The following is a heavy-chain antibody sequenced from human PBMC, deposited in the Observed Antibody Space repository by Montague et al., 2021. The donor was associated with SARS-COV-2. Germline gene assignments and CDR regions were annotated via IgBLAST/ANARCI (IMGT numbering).Heavy chain of an antibody. J-gene: IGHJ6*02. CDR3: ACGEITTRGLIYYYGMDV. V-gene: IGHV4-34*01. CDR1: GGSFSGYY. CDR2: INHSGST. D-gene: IGHD4-11*01. Sequence: SETLSLTCAVYGGSFSGYYWTWIRQSPRKGLEWIGEINHSGSTNYNPSLKRRVTISVDTSKNQFSLKLSSVTAADTAVYYCACGEITTRGLIYYYGMDVWGQGTTVTVSS.